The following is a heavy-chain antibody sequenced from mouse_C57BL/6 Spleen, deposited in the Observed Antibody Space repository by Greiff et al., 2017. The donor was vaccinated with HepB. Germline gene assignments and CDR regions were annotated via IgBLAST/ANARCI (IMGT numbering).Heavy chain of an antibody. J-gene: IGHJ4*01. D-gene: IGHD3-3*01. CDR1: GFTFSSYA. CDR2: ISDGGSYT. V-gene: IGHV5-4*01. CDR3: VKGVYYAMDY. Sequence: EVQVVESGGGLVKPGGSLKLSCAASGFTFSSYAMSWVRQTPEKRLEWVATISDGGSYTYYPDNVKGRFTISRDNAKNNQYLQMSHLKSEDTAMYYAVKGVYYAMDYWGQGTSVTVSS.